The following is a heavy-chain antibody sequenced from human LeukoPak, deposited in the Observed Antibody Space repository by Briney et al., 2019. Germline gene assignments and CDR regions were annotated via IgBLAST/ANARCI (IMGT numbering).Heavy chain of an antibody. Sequence: GGSLRLSCAASGFTFSSYSMNWVRQAPGKGLEWVSSISSSSSYIYYADSVKGRFTISRDNAKNSLYLQMNSLRAEDTAVYYCAKNQRVTAPREAFDIWGQGTMVTVSS. CDR1: GFTFSSYS. V-gene: IGHV3-21*04. J-gene: IGHJ3*02. D-gene: IGHD2-21*02. CDR2: ISSSSSYI. CDR3: AKNQRVTAPREAFDI.